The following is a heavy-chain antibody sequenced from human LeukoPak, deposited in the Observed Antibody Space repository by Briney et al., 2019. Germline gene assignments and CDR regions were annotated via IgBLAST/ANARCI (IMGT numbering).Heavy chain of an antibody. Sequence: SETLSLTGTVSGGSISSYYGSWFRLPPGKGLEWIGYIYYTGATYYNPSLKSRVTISLDTSKNQFSLKLSSVTAADAAVYYCARAGYSYGTGYYFDYWGQGALVTVSS. CDR1: GGSISSYY. V-gene: IGHV4-59*01. CDR2: IYYTGAT. J-gene: IGHJ4*02. CDR3: ARAGYSYGTGYYFDY. D-gene: IGHD5-18*01.